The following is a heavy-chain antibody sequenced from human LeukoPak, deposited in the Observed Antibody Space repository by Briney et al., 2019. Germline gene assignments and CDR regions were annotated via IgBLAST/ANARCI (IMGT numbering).Heavy chain of an antibody. D-gene: IGHD1-1*01. Sequence: ASVKVSCKASGYTFTSYGISWVRQAPGQELEWMGWISAYNGNTNYAQKLQGRVTITADESTSTAYMELSSLRSEDTAVYYCARDKWTGTTHSFDYWGQGTLVTVSS. V-gene: IGHV1-18*01. J-gene: IGHJ4*02. CDR2: ISAYNGNT. CDR3: ARDKWTGTTHSFDY. CDR1: GYTFTSYG.